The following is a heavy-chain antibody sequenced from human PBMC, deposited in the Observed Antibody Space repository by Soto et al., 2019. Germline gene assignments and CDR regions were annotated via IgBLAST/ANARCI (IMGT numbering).Heavy chain of an antibody. V-gene: IGHV4-31*01. CDR1: GGSITRGGYY. Sequence: QVQLQESGPGLVKPSETLSLTCTVSGGSITRGGYYWSWIRQHPGKGLEWIGYIYNSGTTYYNPALXSXITISVDTSKNQFSLNLTSVPDADTAVYYCARDPAPWGQGTLVTVSS. J-gene: IGHJ5*02. CDR3: ARDPAP. CDR2: IYNSGTT.